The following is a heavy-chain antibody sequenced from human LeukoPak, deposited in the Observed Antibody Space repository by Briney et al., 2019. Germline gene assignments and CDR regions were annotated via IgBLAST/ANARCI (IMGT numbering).Heavy chain of an antibody. CDR2: IKSKTDGGTA. D-gene: IGHD6-13*01. CDR1: GVTFTNAW. Sequence: GGSLRLSCAASGVTFTNAWMNWVRQAPGKRLEWVGRIKSKTDGGTADYAAPVKGRFTISRDDSKNTLYLQMNSLKTEDTAVYYCVAAVGTSYSYYGLDVWGQGTTVTVSS. CDR3: VAAVGTSYSYYGLDV. J-gene: IGHJ6*02. V-gene: IGHV3-15*07.